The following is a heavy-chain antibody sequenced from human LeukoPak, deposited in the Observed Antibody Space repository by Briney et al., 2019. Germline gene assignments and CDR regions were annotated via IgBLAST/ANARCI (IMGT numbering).Heavy chain of an antibody. D-gene: IGHD2-8*02. Sequence: GGSLRLSCVASGFTSSRSSMSWVRQAPGKGLEWVANINQDGSEKNYVDSVKGRFTISRDSAKNSMYLQMNSLRTEDTAIYYCARAGYWGQGTLVTVSS. CDR1: GFTSSRSS. CDR2: INQDGSEK. CDR3: ARAGY. V-gene: IGHV3-7*01. J-gene: IGHJ4*02.